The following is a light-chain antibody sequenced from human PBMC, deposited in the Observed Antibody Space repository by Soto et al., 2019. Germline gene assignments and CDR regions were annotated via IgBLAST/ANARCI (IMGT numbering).Light chain of an antibody. J-gene: IGKJ1*01. CDR3: QQYVSSPWA. CDR2: GAS. CDR1: QSIRSER. V-gene: IGKV3-20*01. Sequence: EIVLTQSPDTLSLSPGERATLSCRASQSIRSERLAWYQQKPGQAPRLLIYGASRRATGIPDRFTGSGSGTDFTLTISRLEPEDFAVYYCQQYVSSPWAFGQGTKVDIK.